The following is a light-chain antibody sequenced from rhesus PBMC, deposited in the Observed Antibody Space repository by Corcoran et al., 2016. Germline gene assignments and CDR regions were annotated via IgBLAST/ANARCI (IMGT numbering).Light chain of an antibody. J-gene: IGKJ3*01. V-gene: IGKV3-35*02. CDR2: YAS. Sequence: ETVMMQSPATLSLSPGERATLSCRASQSVGSTLAWYQQKPGLAPWLLIYYASSRATGIPDRFSGRGSGTDLTLTYSSLDPGAVGVYYCQRYNDWPITFGPGTKLDI. CDR1: QSVGST. CDR3: QRYNDWPIT.